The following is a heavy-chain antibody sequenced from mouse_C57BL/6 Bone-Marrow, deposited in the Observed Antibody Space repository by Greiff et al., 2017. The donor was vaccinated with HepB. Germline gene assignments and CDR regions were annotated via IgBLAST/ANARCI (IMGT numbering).Heavy chain of an antibody. CDR3: ARHYYGSSPMYFDV. Sequence: VKLQQSGAELVRPGTSVKVSCKASGYAFTNYLIEWVKQRPGQGLEWIGVINPGSGGTNYNEKFKGKATLTADKSSSTAYMQLSSLTSEDSAVYFCARHYYGSSPMYFDVWGTGTTVTVSS. V-gene: IGHV1-54*01. CDR1: GYAFTNYL. J-gene: IGHJ1*03. D-gene: IGHD1-1*01. CDR2: INPGSGGT.